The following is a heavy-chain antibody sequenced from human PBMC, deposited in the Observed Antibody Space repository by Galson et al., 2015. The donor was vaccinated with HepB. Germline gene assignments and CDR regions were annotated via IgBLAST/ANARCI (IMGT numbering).Heavy chain of an antibody. V-gene: IGHV3-66*01. CDR3: ASNPTGHYYDSSGYYLDLNFWYFDL. D-gene: IGHD3-22*01. CDR1: GFTVSSNY. Sequence: SLRLSCAASGFTVSSNYMSWVRQAPGKGLEWVSVIYSGGSTYYADSVKGRFTISRDNSKNTLYLQMNSLRAEETAVYYCASNPTGHYYDSSGYYLDLNFWYFDLWGRGTLVTVSS. J-gene: IGHJ2*01. CDR2: IYSGGST.